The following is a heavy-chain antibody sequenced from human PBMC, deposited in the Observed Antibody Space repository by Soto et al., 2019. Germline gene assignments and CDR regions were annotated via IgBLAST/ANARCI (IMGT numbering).Heavy chain of an antibody. V-gene: IGHV4-31*03. CDR3: ATRVGYYCGTAV. D-gene: IGHD1-1*01. CDR1: GGSLGSGAYY. J-gene: IGHJ6*04. Sequence: TASLTCTVYGGSLGSGAYYWSWIRQHPGKGLEWIGYIYYSGSTYYNPSLKSRVTISVDTSKNQFSLKLSSVTAADTAVYYCATRVGYYCGTAVWGKGTTVTVSS. CDR2: IYYSGST.